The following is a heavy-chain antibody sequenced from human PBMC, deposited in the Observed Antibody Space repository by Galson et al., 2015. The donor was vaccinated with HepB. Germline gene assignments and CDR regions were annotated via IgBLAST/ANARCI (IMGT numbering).Heavy chain of an antibody. J-gene: IGHJ4*02. Sequence: CAISGDSVSSNSAAWNRIRQSPSRGLEWLGRTYYRSKWYNDYAVSVKSRITINPDTSKNQFSLQLNSVTPEDTAVYFCARLSGGKWDPDYWGQGTLVTVSS. V-gene: IGHV6-1*01. CDR3: ARLSGGKWDPDY. CDR2: TYYRSKWYN. CDR1: GDSVSSNSAA. D-gene: IGHD1-26*01.